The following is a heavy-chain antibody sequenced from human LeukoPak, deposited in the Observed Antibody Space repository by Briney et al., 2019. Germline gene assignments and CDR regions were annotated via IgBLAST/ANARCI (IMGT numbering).Heavy chain of an antibody. CDR2: ISSSSSYI. CDR3: ARVTMMKSADY. CDR1: GFTFSSYN. V-gene: IGHV3-21*01. D-gene: IGHD3-22*01. Sequence: GGSLRLSCAASGFTFSSYNMNWVRQAPGKGLEWVSSISSSSSYIYYADSVKGRFTISRDNAKNSLYLQMNSLRAEDTAMYYCARVTMMKSADYWGQGTLVTASS. J-gene: IGHJ4*02.